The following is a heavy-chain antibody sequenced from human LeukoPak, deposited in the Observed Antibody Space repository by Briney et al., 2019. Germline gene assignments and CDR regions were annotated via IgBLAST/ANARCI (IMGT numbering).Heavy chain of an antibody. D-gene: IGHD3-22*01. CDR1: GFTFDDYA. V-gene: IGHV3-9*01. CDR3: ALDYDSSSYHGAFDI. J-gene: IGHJ3*02. CDR2: ISWNSGSI. Sequence: GGSLRLSCTASGFTFDDYAMHWVRQAPGKGLEWVSGISWNSGSIGYADSVKGRFTISRDNAKNSLYLQMNSLRAEDTALYYCALDYDSSSYHGAFDIWGQGTMVTVSS.